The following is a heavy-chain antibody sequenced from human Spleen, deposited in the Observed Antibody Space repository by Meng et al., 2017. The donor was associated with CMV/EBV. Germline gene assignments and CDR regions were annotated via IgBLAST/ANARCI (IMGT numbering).Heavy chain of an antibody. V-gene: IGHV3-49*04. Sequence: GESLKISCSSSGFIFGDYGMGWVRQAPGKGLEWVGFIRGNALGGTTEYAASVKGRFTISRDDSKSIAYLQMNSVTIEDTGVYYCTRSGLSGGGAHLPDYWGQGTLVTVSS. D-gene: IGHD3-22*01. CDR3: TRSGLSGGGAHLPDY. CDR1: GFIFGDYG. J-gene: IGHJ4*02. CDR2: IRGNALGGTT.